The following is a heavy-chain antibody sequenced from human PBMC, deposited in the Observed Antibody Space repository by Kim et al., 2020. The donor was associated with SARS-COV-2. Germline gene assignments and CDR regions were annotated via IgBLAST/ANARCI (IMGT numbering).Heavy chain of an antibody. Sequence: GVSLRLSCAASGFTFSNAWMSWVRQAPGKGLEWVGRIKSKTDGGTTDYAAPVKGRFTISRDDSKNTLYLQMNSLKTEDTAVYYCAAVSWNYQGAAAFDIWGQGTMVTVSS. CDR1: GFTFSNAW. D-gene: IGHD1-7*01. CDR2: IKSKTDGGTT. CDR3: AAVSWNYQGAAAFDI. J-gene: IGHJ3*02. V-gene: IGHV3-15*01.